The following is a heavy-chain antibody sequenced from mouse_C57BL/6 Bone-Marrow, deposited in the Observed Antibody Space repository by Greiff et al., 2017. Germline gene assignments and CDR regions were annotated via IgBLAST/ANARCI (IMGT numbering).Heavy chain of an antibody. CDR2: ISSGSSTI. J-gene: IGHJ4*01. CDR3: ARPHDYDEGHYAMDY. V-gene: IGHV5-17*01. Sequence: EVQGVESGGGLVKPGGSLKLSCAASGFTFSDYGMHWVRQAPEKGLEWVAYISSGSSTIYYADTVKGRFTISRDNDKNTLCLQMTSLRSEDTAMYYCARPHDYDEGHYAMDYWGQGTSVTVSS. CDR1: GFTFSDYG. D-gene: IGHD2-4*01.